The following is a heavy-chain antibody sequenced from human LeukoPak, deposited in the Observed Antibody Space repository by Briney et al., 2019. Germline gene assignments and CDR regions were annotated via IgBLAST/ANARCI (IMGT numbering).Heavy chain of an antibody. CDR1: GGSISSGSYY. D-gene: IGHD2-15*01. CDR2: IYTSGST. Sequence: PSQTLSLTCTVSGGSISSGSYYWSWIRQPAGKGLEWIGRIYTSGSTNCNPSLKSRVTISVDTSKNQFSLKLSSVTAADTAVYYCARDHAAFDYWGQGTLVTVSS. V-gene: IGHV4-61*02. CDR3: ARDHAAFDY. J-gene: IGHJ4*02.